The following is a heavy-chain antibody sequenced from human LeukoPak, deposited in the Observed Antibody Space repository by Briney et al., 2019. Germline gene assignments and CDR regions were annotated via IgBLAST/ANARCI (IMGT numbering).Heavy chain of an antibody. CDR3: AASGLYDFEGYFDY. V-gene: IGHV3-23*01. D-gene: IGHD3-3*01. CDR1: GFTFTKYA. J-gene: IGHJ4*02. CDR2: ISDSGGST. Sequence: GGSLRLSCAVSGFTFTKYAMTWVRQAPGEGLEWVSAISDSGGSTYYADSVKGRFTISRDNSKNTLYLQMNSLRAEDTAVYYCAASGLYDFEGYFDYWGQGTLVTVSS.